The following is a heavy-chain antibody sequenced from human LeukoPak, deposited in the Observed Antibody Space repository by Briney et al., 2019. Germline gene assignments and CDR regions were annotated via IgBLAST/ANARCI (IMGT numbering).Heavy chain of an antibody. J-gene: IGHJ3*02. CDR1: GFTFSSYG. CDR2: ISYDGSNK. D-gene: IGHD2-15*01. CDR3: AKGSEGYCSGGSCSDDAFDI. V-gene: IGHV3-30*18. Sequence: PGGSLRLSCAASGFTFSSYGMHWVRQAPGKGLEWVAVISYDGSNKYYADSVKGRFTISRDNSKNTLYLQMNSLRAEDTAVYYCAKGSEGYCSGGSCSDDAFDIWGQGTMVTVSS.